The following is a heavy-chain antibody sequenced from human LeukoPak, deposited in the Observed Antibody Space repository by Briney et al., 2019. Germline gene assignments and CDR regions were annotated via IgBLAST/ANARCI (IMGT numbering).Heavy chain of an antibody. Sequence: PGGSLRLSCAASGFTFSSYGMHWVRQAPGKGLEWVAVIWYDGSNKYYADSVKGRFTISRDNSKNTLYLQMNSLRAEDTAVYYCARVFGYNHFDYWGQGTLVTVSS. J-gene: IGHJ4*02. D-gene: IGHD5-24*01. V-gene: IGHV3-33*01. CDR3: ARVFGYNHFDY. CDR2: IWYDGSNK. CDR1: GFTFSSYG.